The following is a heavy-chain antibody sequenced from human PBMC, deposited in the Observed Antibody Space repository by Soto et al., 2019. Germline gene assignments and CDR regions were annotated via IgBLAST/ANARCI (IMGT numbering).Heavy chain of an antibody. Sequence: SETLSLTCSVSGGSVRSGNHFWNWIRQPPGRGLEWLGYMYYTGVTNYNPSLKSRVSMSVDTSKDQFSLNLTSLTAADTAVYYCARGGEPLGYYGLDVWGQGTTDTVS. CDR2: MYYTGVT. J-gene: IGHJ6*02. CDR3: ARGGEPLGYYGLDV. CDR1: GGSVRSGNHF. V-gene: IGHV4-61*01.